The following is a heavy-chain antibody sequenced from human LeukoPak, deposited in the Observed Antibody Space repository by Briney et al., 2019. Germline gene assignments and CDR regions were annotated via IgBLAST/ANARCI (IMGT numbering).Heavy chain of an antibody. CDR1: GFTFSSYG. Sequence: GGSLRLSCAASGFTFSSYGMHWVRQAPGKGLECVAVISYDGSNKYYADSVKGRFTISRDNSKNTLYLQMNSLRAEDTAVYYCAKDKGGSYYYYYYYGMDVWGQGTTVTVSS. V-gene: IGHV3-30*18. D-gene: IGHD2-15*01. CDR3: AKDKGGSYYYYYYYGMDV. J-gene: IGHJ6*02. CDR2: ISYDGSNK.